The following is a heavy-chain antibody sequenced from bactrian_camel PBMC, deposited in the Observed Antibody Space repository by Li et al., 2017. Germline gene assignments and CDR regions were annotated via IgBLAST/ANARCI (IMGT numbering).Heavy chain of an antibody. D-gene: IGHD5*01. Sequence: DVQLVESGGGSVQAGGALRVSCTASGYRFSETNWGWYRQAPGREREGVAAIYSSAGSTYYADSVKGRFTISTDNANVTTYLQMNSLKPDDAATYYCSLGWTGVGSGDHFWPLCSNYWGQ. CDR1: GYRFSETN. J-gene: IGHJ4*01. CDR3: SLGWTGVGSGDHFWPLCSNY. CDR2: IYSSAGST. V-gene: IGHV3S40*01.